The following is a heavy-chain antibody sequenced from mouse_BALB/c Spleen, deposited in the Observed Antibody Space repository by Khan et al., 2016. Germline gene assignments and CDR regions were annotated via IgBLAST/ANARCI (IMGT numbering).Heavy chain of an antibody. CDR3: ARRYDYDVGYFDV. Sequence: QVRLQQSGPELVRPGESVKISCKGSGYTFTDYAMHWVKQSHAKSLEWIGVISIYYDNTNYNQKFKGKATMTVDKSSSTAYMELARLTSEDSAIYYCARRYDYDVGYFDVWGAGTTVTVSS. J-gene: IGHJ1*01. V-gene: IGHV1S137*01. CDR2: ISIYYDNT. D-gene: IGHD2-4*01. CDR1: GYTFTDYA.